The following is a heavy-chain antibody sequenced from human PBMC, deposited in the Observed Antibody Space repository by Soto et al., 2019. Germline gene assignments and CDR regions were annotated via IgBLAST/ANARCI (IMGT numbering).Heavy chain of an antibody. D-gene: IGHD3-9*01. CDR2: ISAYNGNT. Sequence: ASVKVSCKASGYTFTSYGISWVRQAPGQGLEWMGWISAYNGNTSYAQKLQGRVTMTSDTSSSTAYIELRSLRSDDTVVYYCARDRDYDILSGHGMDVCAQGTTVTVS. J-gene: IGHJ6*02. CDR1: GYTFTSYG. CDR3: ARDRDYDILSGHGMDV. V-gene: IGHV1-18*01.